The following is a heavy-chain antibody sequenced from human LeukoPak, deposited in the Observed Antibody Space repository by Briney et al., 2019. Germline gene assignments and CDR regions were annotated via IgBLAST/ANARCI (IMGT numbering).Heavy chain of an antibody. Sequence: TGGSLRLSCAASGFTFSSYAMHWVRQAPCKGLEWVAVISYDGSNKYYADSVKGRFTISRDNSKNTLYLQMNSLRAEDTAVYYCASLGSYDSSGYSVPGSYYYGMDVWGQGTTVTVSS. J-gene: IGHJ6*02. CDR1: GFTFSSYA. CDR3: ASLGSYDSSGYSVPGSYYYGMDV. CDR2: ISYDGSNK. D-gene: IGHD3-22*01. V-gene: IGHV3-30-3*01.